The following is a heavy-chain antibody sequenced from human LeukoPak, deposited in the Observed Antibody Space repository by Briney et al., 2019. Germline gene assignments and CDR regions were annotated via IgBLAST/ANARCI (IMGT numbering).Heavy chain of an antibody. Sequence: GASVKVSCKASGYTFTGYYMHWVRQAPGQGLEWMGWINPNSGGTNYAQRFQGRVTMTRDTSITTAYMELSSLRSDDTAVYYCARVLNYGDGTPVAHGDAFGIWGQGTMVTVSS. CDR2: INPNSGGT. V-gene: IGHV1-2*02. D-gene: IGHD4-17*01. CDR1: GYTFTGYY. J-gene: IGHJ3*02. CDR3: ARVLNYGDGTPVAHGDAFGI.